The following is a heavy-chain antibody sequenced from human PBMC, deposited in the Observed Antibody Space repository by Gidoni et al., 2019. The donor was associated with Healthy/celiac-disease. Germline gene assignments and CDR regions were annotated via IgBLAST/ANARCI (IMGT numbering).Heavy chain of an antibody. CDR1: GYTFTSYA. CDR3: ARWGTLTYYDILTGYYTPQPQYYFDY. Sequence: QVQLVQSGAEVKKPGASVKVSCKASGYTFTSYAMHWVRPAPGQRLEWMGWINAGNGNTKYSQKFQGRVTITRDTSASTAYMELSSLRSEDTAVYYCARWGTLTYYDILTGYYTPQPQYYFDYWGQGTLVTVSS. D-gene: IGHD3-9*01. V-gene: IGHV1-3*01. CDR2: INAGNGNT. J-gene: IGHJ4*02.